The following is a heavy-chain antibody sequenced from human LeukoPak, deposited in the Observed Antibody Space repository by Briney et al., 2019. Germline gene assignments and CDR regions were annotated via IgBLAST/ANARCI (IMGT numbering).Heavy chain of an antibody. CDR1: GGTFSSYA. Sequence: SVKVSCKASGGTFSSYAISWVRQAPGQGLEWMGGIIPIFGTANYAQKFQGRVTITADESTSTAYMELSSLRSEDTAVYYCARGSGSKSNGADNWFDPWGQGTLVTVSS. J-gene: IGHJ5*02. CDR3: ARGSGSKSNGADNWFDP. D-gene: IGHD3-10*01. V-gene: IGHV1-69*13. CDR2: IIPIFGTA.